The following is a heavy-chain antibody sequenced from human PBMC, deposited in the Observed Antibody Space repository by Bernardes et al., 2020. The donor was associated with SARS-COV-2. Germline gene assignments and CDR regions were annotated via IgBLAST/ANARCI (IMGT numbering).Heavy chain of an antibody. V-gene: IGHV3-23*01. CDR3: AKDLHYYTALDY. CDR2: IGSDGST. Sequence: GGSLRLSCAASAFPFRSYAMAWVRKAPGKGLEWISGIGSDGSTHYADSVKGRFTISRDNSKNTLYLQMNSLRAEDTALYYCAKDLHYYTALDYWGQGTLVTVSS. D-gene: IGHD1-26*01. J-gene: IGHJ4*02. CDR1: AFPFRSYA.